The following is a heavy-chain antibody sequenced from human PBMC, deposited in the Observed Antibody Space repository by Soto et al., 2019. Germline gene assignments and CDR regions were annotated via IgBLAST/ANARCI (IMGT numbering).Heavy chain of an antibody. Sequence: QVHLVESGGGVVQPGRSLRLSCAASGFTFSTYAMHWVRQAPGKGLXWVAVISYDGTNKYYADSVRGRFTISRDNSKNTLFLQMNSLRAEDTAVYYCAKDGGGYNYGYVMLDKYYYGMDVWGQGTTVTVSS. CDR3: AKDGGGYNYGYVMLDKYYYGMDV. D-gene: IGHD5-18*01. J-gene: IGHJ6*02. V-gene: IGHV3-30-3*01. CDR2: ISYDGTNK. CDR1: GFTFSTYA.